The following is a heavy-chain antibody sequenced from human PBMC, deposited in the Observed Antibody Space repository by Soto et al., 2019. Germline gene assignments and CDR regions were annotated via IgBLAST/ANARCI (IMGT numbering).Heavy chain of an antibody. CDR3: AILSIDYGDGPFN. D-gene: IGHD4-17*01. CDR1: GFTFSSYA. V-gene: IGHV3-23*01. J-gene: IGHJ4*02. CDR2: ISGSGGST. Sequence: LRLSCAASGFTFSSYAMSWVRQAPGKGLEWVSAISGSGGSTYYADSVKGRFTISRDNSKNTLYLQMNSLRAEDTAVYYCAILSIDYGDGPFNWGQGTLVTVSS.